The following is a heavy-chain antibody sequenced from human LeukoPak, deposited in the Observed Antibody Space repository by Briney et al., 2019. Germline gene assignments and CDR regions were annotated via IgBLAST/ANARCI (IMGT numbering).Heavy chain of an antibody. D-gene: IGHD4-17*01. CDR2: ISSSGSTI. J-gene: IGHJ3*02. CDR1: GFTFSSYW. Sequence: PGGSLRLSCAASGFTFSSYWMSWVRRAPGKGLEWVSYISSSGSTIYYADSVKGRFTISRDNAKNSLYLQMNSLRAEDTAVYYCARDYGDYLRHAFDIWGQGTMVTVSS. CDR3: ARDYGDYLRHAFDI. V-gene: IGHV3-48*04.